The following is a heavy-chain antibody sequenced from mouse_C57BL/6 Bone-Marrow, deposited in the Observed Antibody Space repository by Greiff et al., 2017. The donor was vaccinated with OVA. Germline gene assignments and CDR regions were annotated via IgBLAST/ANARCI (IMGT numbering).Heavy chain of an antibody. CDR3: ARSKKTPHNYARDY. J-gene: IGHJ4*01. CDR1: GYSFTGYY. V-gene: IGHV1-42*01. Sequence: VQLQQSGPELVKPGASVKISCKASGYSFTGYYMNWVKQSPEKSLEWIGEINPSTGGTTYNQKFKAKATLTVDKSSSTAYMQLKSLTSEDSAVYYCARSKKTPHNYARDYWGQGTSVTVSA. CDR2: INPSTGGT.